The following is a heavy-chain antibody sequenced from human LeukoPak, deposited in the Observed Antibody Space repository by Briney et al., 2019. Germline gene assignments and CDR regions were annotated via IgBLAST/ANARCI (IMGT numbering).Heavy chain of an antibody. Sequence: VGCLRLSCSASGFTFSSYAMSWVRQAPGKGLEWVSTIIGSAANTYYADSVKGRFTISRDDSKNTVYLQMNSLRAEDTAVYSCAKYTSGTSYRGLDQWGHGTLVTVSS. CDR3: AKYTSGTSYRGLDQ. V-gene: IGHV3-23*01. J-gene: IGHJ4*01. D-gene: IGHD3-10*01. CDR1: GFTFSSYA. CDR2: IIGSAANT.